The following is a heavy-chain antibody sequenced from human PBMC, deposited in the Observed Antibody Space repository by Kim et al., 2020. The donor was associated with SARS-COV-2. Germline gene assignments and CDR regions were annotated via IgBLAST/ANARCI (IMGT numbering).Heavy chain of an antibody. V-gene: IGHV4-59*01. Sequence: SETLSLTCTVSGGSISSYYWSWIRQPPGKGLEWIGYIYYSGSTNYNPSLKSRVTISVDTSKNQFSLKLSSVTAADTAVYYCARVSLMAGTVDYWGQGTLVTVSS. J-gene: IGHJ4*02. D-gene: IGHD6-19*01. CDR1: GGSISSYY. CDR2: IYYSGST. CDR3: ARVSLMAGTVDY.